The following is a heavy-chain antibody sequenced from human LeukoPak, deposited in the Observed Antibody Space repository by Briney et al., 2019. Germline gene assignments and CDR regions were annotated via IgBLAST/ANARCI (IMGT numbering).Heavy chain of an antibody. Sequence: ASVKVSCKASGYTFTSYYMHWVRQAPGQGLEWMGIINPSGGSTSYAQKFQGRVTMTRDMSTSTVYMELSSLRSEDTAVYYCARPRITMVRGVIIRSSSLDYWGQGTLVTVSS. CDR2: INPSGGST. D-gene: IGHD3-10*01. J-gene: IGHJ4*02. CDR1: GYTFTSYY. CDR3: ARPRITMVRGVIIRSSSLDY. V-gene: IGHV1-46*01.